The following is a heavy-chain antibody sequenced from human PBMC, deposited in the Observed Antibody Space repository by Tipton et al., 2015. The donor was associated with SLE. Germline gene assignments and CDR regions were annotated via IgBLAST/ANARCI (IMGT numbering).Heavy chain of an antibody. CDR3: AKWQNRYGLHGFDY. CDR2: IAISETKT. J-gene: IGHJ4*02. D-gene: IGHD5-18*01. Sequence: SLRLSCEASGFSFSTHAMSWVRQAPGQGLQWVSSIAISETKTYYADSVKGRFTISRDNSKNTLYLQMNSLRAGDTAVYYCAKWQNRYGLHGFDYWGQGTLVTVSS. V-gene: IGHV3-23*01. CDR1: GFSFSTHA.